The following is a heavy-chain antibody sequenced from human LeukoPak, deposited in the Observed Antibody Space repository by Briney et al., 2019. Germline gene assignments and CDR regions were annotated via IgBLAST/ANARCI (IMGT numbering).Heavy chain of an antibody. Sequence: ASVKVSCKASGYTFTGYYMHWVRQAPGQGLEWMGWINPNSGGTNYAQKFQGRVTMTRDTSISTAYMELSRLRSDDTAVYYCARVLWRSLTYYYDSSGLPGYYYGMDVWGQGTTVTVSS. J-gene: IGHJ6*02. CDR2: INPNSGGT. CDR1: GYTFTGYY. CDR3: ARVLWRSLTYYYDSSGLPGYYYGMDV. V-gene: IGHV1-2*02. D-gene: IGHD3-22*01.